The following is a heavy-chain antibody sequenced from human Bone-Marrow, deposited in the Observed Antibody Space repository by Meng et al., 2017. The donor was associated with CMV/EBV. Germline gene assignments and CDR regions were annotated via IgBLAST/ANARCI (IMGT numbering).Heavy chain of an antibody. V-gene: IGHV4-34*01. J-gene: IGHJ4*02. D-gene: IGHD5-18*01. Sequence: LTCAVYGGALSGYYWRWLRQPPGQGLEWIAEINHSGSTNYNPSLKSRVTISVDTSKNQFSLKLSSVTAADTAVYYCARARRGYSYEYWGQGTLVTVSS. CDR2: INHSGST. CDR3: ARARRGYSYEY. CDR1: GGALSGYY.